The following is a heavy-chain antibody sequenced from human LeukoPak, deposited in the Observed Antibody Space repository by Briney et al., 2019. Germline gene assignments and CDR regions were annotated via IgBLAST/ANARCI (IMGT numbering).Heavy chain of an antibody. J-gene: IGHJ6*03. D-gene: IGHD3-3*01. Sequence: PSDTLSLTCAVDGRSFSGFYWSWIRQTAGKGLEWIGEINQSGTSNYNPSLTDYNPSLKSRVSISVDTSKKQLSLKLSSVTAADTGVYYRARVRHDPLEYGYYMDVWGKGTTVTVSS. CDR1: GRSFSGFY. CDR2: INQSGTS. CDR3: ARVRHDPLEYGYYMDV. V-gene: IGHV4-34*01.